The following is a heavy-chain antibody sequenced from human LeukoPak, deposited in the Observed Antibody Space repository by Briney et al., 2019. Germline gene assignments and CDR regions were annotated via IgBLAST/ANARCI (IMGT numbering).Heavy chain of an antibody. CDR2: INPNSGGT. D-gene: IGHD6-19*01. CDR1: GYTFTAYY. Sequence: ASVNVSCKASGYTFTAYYMHWVRQAPGQGLEWMGWINPNSGGTNRAQKFQGRVTMTRDTSISTAYMELTRLRSDDTAMYYCARFAGYTSDWLDAFDIWGQGTMVTVSS. V-gene: IGHV1-2*02. J-gene: IGHJ3*02. CDR3: ARFAGYTSDWLDAFDI.